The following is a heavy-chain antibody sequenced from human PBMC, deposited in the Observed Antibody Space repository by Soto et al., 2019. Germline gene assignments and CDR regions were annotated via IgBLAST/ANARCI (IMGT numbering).Heavy chain of an antibody. CDR2: INHSGST. CDR1: GGSFSGYY. J-gene: IGHJ4*02. Sequence: PSETLSLTCAVYGGSFSGYYWSWIRQPPGKGLEWIGEINHSGSTNYNPSLKSRVTISVDTSKNQFSLKLSSVTAADTAVYYCARGHLSIAAAGTTLLFDYWGQGTLVTVSS. D-gene: IGHD6-13*01. CDR3: ARGHLSIAAAGTTLLFDY. V-gene: IGHV4-34*01.